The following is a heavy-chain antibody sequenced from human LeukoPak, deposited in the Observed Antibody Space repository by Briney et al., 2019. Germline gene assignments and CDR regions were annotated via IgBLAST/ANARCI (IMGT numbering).Heavy chain of an antibody. CDR2: ISGSGGST. CDR3: AKGLAAPRLPYNRFGP. D-gene: IGHD6-25*01. Sequence: GGSLRLSCAASRFTFSSYAMSWVRQAPGKGLEWVSAISGSGGSTYYADSVKGRFTISRDNSKNTLYLQMNSLRAKDTAVYYCAKGLAAPRLPYNRFGPWGQGTLVTVSS. CDR1: RFTFSSYA. J-gene: IGHJ5*02. V-gene: IGHV3-23*01.